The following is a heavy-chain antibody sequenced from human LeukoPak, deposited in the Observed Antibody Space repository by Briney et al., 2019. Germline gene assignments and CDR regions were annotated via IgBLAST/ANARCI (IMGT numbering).Heavy chain of an antibody. CDR2: IHNSGTT. Sequence: SETLSLTCAVSGGPLSGYFWSWIRQSSGKGLEWNGEIHNSGTTNYNPSLNSRVTISEDTSKNQFYLNLSSVTAADTAVYYCARRYYYNLGSFPFDFWGQGTLVTVSS. CDR3: ARRYYYNLGSFPFDF. D-gene: IGHD3-10*01. CDR1: GGPLSGYF. J-gene: IGHJ4*02. V-gene: IGHV4-34*01.